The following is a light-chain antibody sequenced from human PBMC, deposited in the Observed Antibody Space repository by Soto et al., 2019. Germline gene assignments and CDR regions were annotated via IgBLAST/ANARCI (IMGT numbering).Light chain of an antibody. CDR2: DAS. J-gene: IGKJ2*02. V-gene: IGKV3-11*01. CDR1: QSVATY. CDR3: QRRKGWPCMCT. Sequence: EIVLTQSPLTLALSPGERATLSCRASQSVATYLAWYQQRPGQAPRLLIYDASHRATGIPARFSGSGSGTDLDLTISSLEPEDFAVYYCQRRKGWPCMCTFGRGTKVEIK.